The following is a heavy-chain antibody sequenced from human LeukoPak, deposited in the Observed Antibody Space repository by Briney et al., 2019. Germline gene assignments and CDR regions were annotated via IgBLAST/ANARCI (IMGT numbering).Heavy chain of an antibody. D-gene: IGHD2-15*01. V-gene: IGHV3-74*01. CDR3: ARESLTDIVVVGAFDI. J-gene: IGHJ3*02. CDR1: GFTFSRYW. CDR2: INSDGSST. Sequence: HPGGSLRLSCAASGFTFSRYWMHWVRQAPGKGPVWVSRINSDGSSTSYADSVKGRFTISRDNAKNTLYLQMNSLRAEDTAVYYCARESLTDIVVVGAFDIWGQGTMATVSS.